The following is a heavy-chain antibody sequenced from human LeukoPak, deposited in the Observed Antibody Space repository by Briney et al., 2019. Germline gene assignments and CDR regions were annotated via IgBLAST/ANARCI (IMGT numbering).Heavy chain of an antibody. Sequence: SGPALVKPTQTLTLTCTFSGFSLSTSGMCVSWIRQPPGKALEWLARIDWDDDKYYSTSLKTRLTISKDTSKNQVVLTMTNMDPVDTATYYCARIHRAGYSNYYYYYMDVWGKGTTVTVSS. D-gene: IGHD6-13*01. V-gene: IGHV2-70*11. CDR1: GFSLSTSGMC. CDR2: IDWDDDK. J-gene: IGHJ6*03. CDR3: ARIHRAGYSNYYYYYMDV.